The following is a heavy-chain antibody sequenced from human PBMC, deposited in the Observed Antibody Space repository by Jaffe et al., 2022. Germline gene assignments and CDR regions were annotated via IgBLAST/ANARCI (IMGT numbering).Heavy chain of an antibody. CDR2: INPSGGST. V-gene: IGHV1-46*01. Sequence: QVQLVQSGAEVKKPGASVKVSCKASGYTFTSYYMHWVRQAPGQGLEWMGIINPSGGSTSYAQKFQGRVTMTRDTSTSTVYMELSSLRSEDTAVYYCARLTNYYDSSGPEGENYFDYWGQGTLVTVSS. J-gene: IGHJ4*02. D-gene: IGHD3-22*01. CDR3: ARLTNYYDSSGPEGENYFDY. CDR1: GYTFTSYY.